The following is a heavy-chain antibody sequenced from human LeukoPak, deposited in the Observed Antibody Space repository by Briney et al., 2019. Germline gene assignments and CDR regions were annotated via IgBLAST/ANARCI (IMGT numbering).Heavy chain of an antibody. CDR1: GYSFTSYG. CDR2: ISAYNGNT. V-gene: IGHV1-18*01. CDR3: ARDRWYSRNWNDAVDI. D-gene: IGHD6-13*01. J-gene: IGHJ3*02. Sequence: ASVKVSCKTSGYSFTSYGISWVRQAPGQGLEWMGWISAYNGNTNYAQKVQGRVTMTTDTSTSTAYMELRSPRSDDTAVYYCARDRWYSRNWNDAVDIWGQGTMVTVSS.